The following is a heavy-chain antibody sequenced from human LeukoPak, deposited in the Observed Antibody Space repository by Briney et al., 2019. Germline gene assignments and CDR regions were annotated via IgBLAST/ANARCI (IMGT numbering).Heavy chain of an antibody. J-gene: IGHJ5*02. CDR2: MNPNAGST. D-gene: IGHD3-10*01. Sequence: ASVKVSCKASGFMFTKYDINWVRQASGQRLEWMGWMNPNAGSTGYAQTFQGRVTMTRDTATSTAYMELRGLRSEDTAVYYRVRDGEGVAISVNYWFDPWGQGTLVTVSS. V-gene: IGHV1-8*01. CDR3: VRDGEGVAISVNYWFDP. CDR1: GFMFTKYD.